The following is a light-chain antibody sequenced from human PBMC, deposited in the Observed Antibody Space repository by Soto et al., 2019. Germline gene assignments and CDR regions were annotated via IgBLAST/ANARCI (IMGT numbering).Light chain of an antibody. J-gene: IGKJ5*01. Sequence: EIVLTPSPGTLSLSPGERATLSCRASQSVSSSYLAWYQQKPGQAPRLLISGASSRATGIPDRFSGSGFGTDFTLTISRLEPEDFALYYCQHYAGGSRITFGQGTRLEIK. V-gene: IGKV3-20*01. CDR3: QHYAGGSRIT. CDR1: QSVSSSY. CDR2: GAS.